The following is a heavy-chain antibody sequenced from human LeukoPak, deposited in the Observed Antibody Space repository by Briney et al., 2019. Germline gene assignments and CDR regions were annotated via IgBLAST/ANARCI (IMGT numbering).Heavy chain of an antibody. CDR2: IYPGDSDT. CDR1: GYSFTSYW. Sequence: GESLKISCKGSGYSFTSYWIGWVRQMPGKGLEWMGIIYPGDSDTRYSPSFQGQVTISADKSISTACLQWSSLKASDTAMYYCARLPYCSSTSCYIQYFQHWGQGTLVTVSS. CDR3: ARLPYCSSTSCYIQYFQH. J-gene: IGHJ1*01. V-gene: IGHV5-51*01. D-gene: IGHD2-2*02.